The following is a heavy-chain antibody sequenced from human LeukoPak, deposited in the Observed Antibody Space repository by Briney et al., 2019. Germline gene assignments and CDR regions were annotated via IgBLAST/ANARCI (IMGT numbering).Heavy chain of an antibody. Sequence: SVKVSCKASGGTFSSYAISWVRQAPGQGLEWMGGIIPIFGTANYAQKFQGRVTMTADTSTNTAYMELGSLTSDDTAVYYCARGHSTERTQYFFDFWGQGTLVTISS. D-gene: IGHD4-17*01. V-gene: IGHV1-69*06. J-gene: IGHJ4*02. CDR1: GGTFSSYA. CDR2: IIPIFGTA. CDR3: ARGHSTERTQYFFDF.